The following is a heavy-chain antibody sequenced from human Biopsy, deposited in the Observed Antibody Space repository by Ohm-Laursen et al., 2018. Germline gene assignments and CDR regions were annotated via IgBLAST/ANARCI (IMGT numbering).Heavy chain of an antibody. V-gene: IGHV5-51*01. CDR2: IYPGDSDT. CDR3: ARRDTKSLPR. J-gene: IGHJ4*02. CDR1: GYIFTTYW. D-gene: IGHD5-12*01. Sequence: ESLRISCKGSGYIFTTYWIAWVRQMPGKGLELMGVIYPGDSDTTYSPSFQGQVTISADKSTAYLQWSSLKASDTAMYYCARRDTKSLPRWGQGTLVTVSS.